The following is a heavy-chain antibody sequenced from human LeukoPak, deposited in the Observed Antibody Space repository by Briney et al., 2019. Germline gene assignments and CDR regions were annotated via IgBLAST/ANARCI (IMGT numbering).Heavy chain of an antibody. CDR1: GFTFSSYS. J-gene: IGHJ6*03. V-gene: IGHV3-21*01. Sequence: GGSLRLSCAASGFTFSSYSMNWVRQAPGKGLEWVSSISSSSSYIYYADSVKGRFAISRDNAKNSLYLQMNSLRAEDTAVYYCARSHFYYYYMDVWGKGTTVTISS. D-gene: IGHD2/OR15-2a*01. CDR3: ARSHFYYYYMDV. CDR2: ISSSSSYI.